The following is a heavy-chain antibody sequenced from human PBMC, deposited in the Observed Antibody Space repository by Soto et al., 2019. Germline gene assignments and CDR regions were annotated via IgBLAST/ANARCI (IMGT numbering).Heavy chain of an antibody. CDR2: ISAYNGNT. J-gene: IGHJ6*02. Sequence: ASVKVSCKASGYTFTSYGISWVRQAPGQGLEWMGWISAYNGNTKYSQKFQGRVTITRDISASTAYMELSSLRSEDTAVYYCARDGGSGWLHYGMDVWGQGTAVTVSS. V-gene: IGHV1-18*04. D-gene: IGHD6-19*01. CDR3: ARDGGSGWLHYGMDV. CDR1: GYTFTSYG.